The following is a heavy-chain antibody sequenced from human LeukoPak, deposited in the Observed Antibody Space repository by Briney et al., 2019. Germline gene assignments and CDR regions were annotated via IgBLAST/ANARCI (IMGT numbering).Heavy chain of an antibody. J-gene: IGHJ4*02. Sequence: ASVKVSCKASGYTFTSYYMHWVRQAPGQGLEWMGIINPSGGSTSYAQKFQGRVTMTRDTSTSTVYMELSSLRSEDTAVYYCAREMTTVVTPNRYYFDYWGQGTLVTVSS. V-gene: IGHV1-46*01. CDR3: AREMTTVVTPNRYYFDY. CDR1: GYTFTSYY. CDR2: INPSGGST. D-gene: IGHD4-23*01.